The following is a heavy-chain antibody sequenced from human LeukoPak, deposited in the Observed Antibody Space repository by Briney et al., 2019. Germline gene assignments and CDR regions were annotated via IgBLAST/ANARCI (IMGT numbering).Heavy chain of an antibody. CDR2: IYYSGST. J-gene: IGHJ4*02. Sequence: PSETLSLTCTVSGGSISSGDYYWSWIRQPPGKGLEWIGYIYYSGSTNYNPSLKSRVTISVDTSKNQFSLKLSSVTAADTAVYYCARGGYDSSGYYFAIDCWGLGTLVTVSS. V-gene: IGHV4-61*08. D-gene: IGHD3-22*01. CDR3: ARGGYDSSGYYFAIDC. CDR1: GGSISSGDYY.